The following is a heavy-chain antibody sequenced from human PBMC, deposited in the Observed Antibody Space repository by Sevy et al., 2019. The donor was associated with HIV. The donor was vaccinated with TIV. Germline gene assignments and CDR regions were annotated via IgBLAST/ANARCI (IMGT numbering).Heavy chain of an antibody. Sequence: GGSLRLSCAASGFTFSSYGMHWVRQAPGKGLEWVAVIWYDGSNKYYADSVKGRFTISRDNSKNTLYLQMNSLRAEDTVGDYCARDRQDIVVVPAAMQRGGTGYYYYYMDVWGKGTTVTVSS. D-gene: IGHD2-2*01. CDR1: GFTFSSYG. CDR2: IWYDGSNK. V-gene: IGHV3-33*01. CDR3: ARDRQDIVVVPAAMQRGGTGYYYYYMDV. J-gene: IGHJ6*03.